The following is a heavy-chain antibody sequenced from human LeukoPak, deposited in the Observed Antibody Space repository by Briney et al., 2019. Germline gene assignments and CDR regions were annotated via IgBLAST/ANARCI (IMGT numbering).Heavy chain of an antibody. CDR3: ARVVAGRNYFDY. CDR1: GYTFTSYG. D-gene: IGHD6-19*01. Sequence: ASVKVSCKASGYTFTSYGISWVRQAPGQGLEWMGWISAYNGNTNYAQKLRGRVTMTTDTSTSTAYMELRSLRSDDTAVYYCARVVAGRNYFDYWGQGTLVTVSS. J-gene: IGHJ4*02. V-gene: IGHV1-18*01. CDR2: ISAYNGNT.